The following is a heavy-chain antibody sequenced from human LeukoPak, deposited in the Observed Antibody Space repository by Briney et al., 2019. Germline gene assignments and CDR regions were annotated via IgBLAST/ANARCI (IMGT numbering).Heavy chain of an antibody. V-gene: IGHV4-4*07. D-gene: IGHD1-26*01. CDR2: IYTSGSS. Sequence: PSETLSLTCTVAGGSISSYYWSWIRQPAGKGLEWIGRIYTSGSSNYNPSIKSRVTMSVDTSKNQFSLKLSSVTAADTAVYYCARDLVRGSYKKKDAFDIWGQGTMVTVSS. CDR3: ARDLVRGSYKKKDAFDI. J-gene: IGHJ3*02. CDR1: GGSISSYY.